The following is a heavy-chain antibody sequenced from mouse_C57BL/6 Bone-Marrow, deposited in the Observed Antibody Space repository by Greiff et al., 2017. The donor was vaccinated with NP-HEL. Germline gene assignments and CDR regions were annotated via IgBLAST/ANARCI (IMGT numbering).Heavy chain of an antibody. D-gene: IGHD2-5*01. V-gene: IGHV1-76*01. CDR2: IYPGSGNT. J-gene: IGHJ3*01. CDR1: GYTFTDYY. Sequence: QVQLKESGAELVRPGASVKLSCKASGYTFTDYYINWVKQRPGQGLEWIARIYPGSGNTYYNEKFKGEATLTAEKSSSTAYMQLSSLTSEDSAVYFCAGNSNPAWVAYWGQGTLVTVSA. CDR3: AGNSNPAWVAY.